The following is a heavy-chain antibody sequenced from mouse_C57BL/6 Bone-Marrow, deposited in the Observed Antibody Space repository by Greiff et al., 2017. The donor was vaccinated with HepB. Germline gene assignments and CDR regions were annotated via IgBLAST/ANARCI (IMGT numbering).Heavy chain of an antibody. J-gene: IGHJ4*01. Sequence: EVQLQQSVAELVRPGASVKLSCTASGFNIKNTYMHWVKQRPEQGLEWIGRIDPANGNTKYAPKFQGKATITADTSSNTAYLQLSSLTSEDTAIYYWASVVYGRDYAMDYWGQGTSVTVSS. V-gene: IGHV14-3*01. CDR2: IDPANGNT. CDR3: ASVVYGRDYAMDY. D-gene: IGHD1-1*01. CDR1: GFNIKNTY.